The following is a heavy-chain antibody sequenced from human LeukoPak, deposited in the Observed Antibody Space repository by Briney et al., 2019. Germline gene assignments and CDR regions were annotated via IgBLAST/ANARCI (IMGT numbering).Heavy chain of an antibody. D-gene: IGHD5-18*01. CDR3: AKDLAGYSYGYEVDY. CDR2: ISYDGSNK. CDR1: GFTFSSYG. V-gene: IGHV3-30*18. J-gene: IGHJ4*02. Sequence: QPGRSLRLSCAASGFTFSSYGMHWVRQAPGKGLEWVAVISYDGSNKYCADSVKGRFTISRDNSKNTLYLQMNSLRAEDTAVYYCAKDLAGYSYGYEVDYWGQGTLVTVSS.